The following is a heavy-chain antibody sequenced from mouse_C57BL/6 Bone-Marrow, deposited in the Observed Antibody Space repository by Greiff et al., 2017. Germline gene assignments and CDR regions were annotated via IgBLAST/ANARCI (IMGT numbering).Heavy chain of an antibody. CDR2: INPSNGDT. J-gene: IGHJ2*01. Sequence: QVQLQQPGAELVKPGASVKLSCKASGYTFTSYWMHWVKQRPGQGLEWIGNINPSNGDTEYNQKFKDKATLTADKSSSTAYMQLSSLTSVDSAVYYCARMYANDFYYGGQGTTPTVS. CDR1: GYTFTSYW. CDR3: ARMYANDFYY. V-gene: IGHV1-7*01. D-gene: IGHD2-10*02.